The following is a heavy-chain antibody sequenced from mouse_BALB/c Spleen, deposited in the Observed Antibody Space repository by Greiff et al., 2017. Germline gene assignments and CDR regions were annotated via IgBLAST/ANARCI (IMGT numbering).Heavy chain of an antibody. CDR3: ARGGNSYLDY. CDR1: GFNITDYY. V-gene: IGHV14-1*02. D-gene: IGHD2-1*01. CDR2: IDPENGNT. J-gene: IGHJ2*01. Sequence: EVQLQQSGAELVRPGALVKLSCKASGFNITDYYMHWVKQRPEQGLEWIGWIDPENGNTIYDPKFQGKASITADTSSNTAYLQLSSLTSEDTAVYYCARGGNSYLDYWGQGTTLTVSS.